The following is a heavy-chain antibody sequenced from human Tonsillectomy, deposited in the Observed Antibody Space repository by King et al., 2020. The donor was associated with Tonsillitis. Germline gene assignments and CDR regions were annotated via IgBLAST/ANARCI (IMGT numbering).Heavy chain of an antibody. J-gene: IGHJ3*02. D-gene: IGHD3-22*01. CDR1: GFTFSSYT. CDR2: ISSNGGST. CDR3: ARAYYFDSSGYSDAFDI. V-gene: IGHV3-64*01. Sequence: VQLVESGGGLVQPGGSLRLSCAASGFTFSSYTMHWVRQAPGKGLEYVSAISSNGGSTYYANSVKGRFTISRDNSKNTLYLQMGSLRAEDMDVYYCARAYYFDSSGYSDAFDIWGQGTMVTVSS.